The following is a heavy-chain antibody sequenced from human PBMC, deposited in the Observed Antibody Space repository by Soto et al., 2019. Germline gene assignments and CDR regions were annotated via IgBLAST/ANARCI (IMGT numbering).Heavy chain of an antibody. V-gene: IGHV1-8*01. Sequence: ASVKVSCKASEYTFTSYDINWVRQATGQGLEWMGWMNPNSGNTGYAQKFQGRVTMTRNTSIRTDYMELSSLRSEDTAVYYCARVVFLNYDILAVDYEHYMDVWCKGTTVTVSS. J-gene: IGHJ6*03. CDR3: ARVVFLNYDILAVDYEHYMDV. D-gene: IGHD3-9*01. CDR2: MNPNSGNT. CDR1: EYTFTSYD.